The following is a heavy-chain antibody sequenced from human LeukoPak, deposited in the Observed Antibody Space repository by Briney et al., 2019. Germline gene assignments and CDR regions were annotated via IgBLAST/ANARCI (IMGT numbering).Heavy chain of an antibody. Sequence: TGGSLRLSCAASGFTLSSYAMSWVRQVPGKGLEWVSGISGSGLTTFSADSLMGWFTISRDNSENTLFLQMNGLRAEDTAIYYCAKDGKYDSSGYFYDGYFDSWGQGTLVTVSS. D-gene: IGHD3-22*01. V-gene: IGHV3-23*01. J-gene: IGHJ4*02. CDR2: ISGSGLTT. CDR1: GFTLSSYA. CDR3: AKDGKYDSSGYFYDGYFDS.